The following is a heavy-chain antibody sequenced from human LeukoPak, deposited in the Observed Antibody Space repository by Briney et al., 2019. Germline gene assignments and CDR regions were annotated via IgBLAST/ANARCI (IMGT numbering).Heavy chain of an antibody. CDR3: ARDFFGWSSLGH. CDR2: VQPDGSAK. CDR1: GFTFRSNW. V-gene: IGHV3-7*01. J-gene: IGHJ1*01. D-gene: IGHD6-19*01. Sequence: GGSLRLSCAASGFTFRSNWMNWVRQAPGKGLEWVAHVQPDGSAKIYADSVKGRFTISRDNAKDSVYLQMNSLRVEDTAVYYCARDFFGWSSLGHWGQGTLVSVSS.